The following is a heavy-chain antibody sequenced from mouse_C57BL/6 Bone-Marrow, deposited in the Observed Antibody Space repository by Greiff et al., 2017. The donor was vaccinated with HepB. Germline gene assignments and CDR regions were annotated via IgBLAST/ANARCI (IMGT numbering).Heavy chain of an antibody. J-gene: IGHJ1*03. V-gene: IGHV5-16*01. CDR1: GFTFSDYY. D-gene: IGHD2-12*01. CDR2: INYDGSST. CDR3: ARDPYYKGYFDV. Sequence: DVKLVESEGGLVQPGSSMKLSCTASGFTFSDYYMAWVRQVPEKGLEWVANINYDGSSTYYLDSLKSRFIISRDNAKNILYLQMSSLKSEDTATYYCARDPYYKGYFDVWGTGTTVTVSS.